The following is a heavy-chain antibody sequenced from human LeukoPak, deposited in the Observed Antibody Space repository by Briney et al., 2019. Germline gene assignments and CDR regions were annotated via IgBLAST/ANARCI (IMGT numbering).Heavy chain of an antibody. D-gene: IGHD6-19*01. J-gene: IGHJ4*02. CDR3: ARDGYSSGWYVVDY. CDR1: GFSFSSYG. CDR2: IRYDGSNK. V-gene: IGHV3-30*02. Sequence: PGGSLRLSCAGSGFSFSSYGMHWVRQAPGKGLEWMAFIRYDGSNKYYADSVEGRFTISRDNSKNTLYLQMNSLRAEDTAVYYCARDGYSSGWYVVDYWGQGTLVTVSS.